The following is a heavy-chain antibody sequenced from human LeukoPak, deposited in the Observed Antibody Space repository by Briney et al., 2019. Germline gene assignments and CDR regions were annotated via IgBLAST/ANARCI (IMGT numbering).Heavy chain of an antibody. CDR3: ARRVRSADYRLDY. CDR1: GGSFTIYS. CDR2: ISPSGNT. V-gene: IGHV4-34*01. D-gene: IGHD4-11*01. J-gene: IGHJ4*02. Sequence: SETLSLTCAVYGGSFTIYSWTWIRQPPGKSLEWVGEISPSGNTQYNPSLKSRVTISLDASKSQFYLKLNSVTAADTAVYYCARRVRSADYRLDYWGQGTLVTVSS.